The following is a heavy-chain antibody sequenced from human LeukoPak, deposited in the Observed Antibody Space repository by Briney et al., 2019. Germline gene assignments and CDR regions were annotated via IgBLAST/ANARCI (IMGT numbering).Heavy chain of an antibody. CDR2: ISGSGGST. V-gene: IGHV3-23*01. CDR1: GFTFSSYA. J-gene: IGHJ4*02. Sequence: GGSLRLSCAASGFTFSSYAMSWVRQAPGKGLEWVSAISGSGGSTYYADSVKGRFTTSRDNSKNTLYLQMNSLRAEDTAVHYCAKAPPDYYDSSGYDYWGQGTLITVSS. CDR3: AKAPPDYYDSSGYDY. D-gene: IGHD3-22*01.